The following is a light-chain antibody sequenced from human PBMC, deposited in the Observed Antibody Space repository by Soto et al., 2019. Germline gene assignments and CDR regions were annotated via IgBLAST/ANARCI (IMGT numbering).Light chain of an antibody. CDR2: DAS. V-gene: IGKV1-5*01. Sequence: DIQLTQSSSTLSASVGDSITITCRASQSIGTWLAWYQHRPGEGPKLLIHDASSLESGVPSRFSGSGSATEFSLTISSLESGDSGTYHCQQYATYAPSTFGQGTKVDIK. CDR1: QSIGTW. J-gene: IGKJ1*01. CDR3: QQYATYAPST.